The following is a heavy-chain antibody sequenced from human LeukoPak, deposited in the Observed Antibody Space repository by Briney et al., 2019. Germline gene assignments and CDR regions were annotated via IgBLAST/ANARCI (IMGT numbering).Heavy chain of an antibody. CDR3: ASPYYYDSSGSDAFDI. D-gene: IGHD3-22*01. Sequence: GGSLRLSCVASGFTFSRYDMHWVRQSTGKGLEWVSGIGTAGDTFYLGSVKGRFTISRENAKNSLYLQMNSLRAEDTAVYYCASPYYYDSSGSDAFDIWGQGTMVTVSS. CDR2: IGTAGDT. J-gene: IGHJ3*02. V-gene: IGHV3-13*01. CDR1: GFTFSRYD.